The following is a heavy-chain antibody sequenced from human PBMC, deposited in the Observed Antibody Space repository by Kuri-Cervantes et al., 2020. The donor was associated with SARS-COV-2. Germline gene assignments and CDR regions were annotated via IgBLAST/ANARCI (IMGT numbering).Heavy chain of an antibody. CDR3: AKVGDSSPGGYYYYYYMDV. J-gene: IGHJ6*03. Sequence: GESLKISCAASGFTFSSYGMHWVRQAPGKGLEWVAVIWYDGSNKYYADSVKGRFTISRDNSKNTLYLQMNSLRAEDTAVYYCAKVGDSSPGGYYYYYYMDVWGKGTTVTVSS. CDR1: GFTFSSYG. D-gene: IGHD6-13*01. V-gene: IGHV3-30*02. CDR2: IWYDGSNK.